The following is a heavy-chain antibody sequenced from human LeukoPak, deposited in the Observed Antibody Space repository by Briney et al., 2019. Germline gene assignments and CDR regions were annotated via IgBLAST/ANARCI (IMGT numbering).Heavy chain of an antibody. CDR1: GGSISSYY. V-gene: IGHV4-59*01. Sequence: SETLSLTCTVSGGSISSYYWSWIRQPPGKGLEWIGYIYYRGSTNYNPSLKSRVTISVDTSKNQFSLKLSSVTAADTAVYYCARVRQQRWFDPWGQGTLVTVSS. D-gene: IGHD6-13*01. J-gene: IGHJ5*02. CDR3: ARVRQQRWFDP. CDR2: IYYRGST.